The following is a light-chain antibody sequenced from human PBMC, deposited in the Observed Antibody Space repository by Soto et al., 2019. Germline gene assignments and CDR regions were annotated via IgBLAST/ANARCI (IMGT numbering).Light chain of an antibody. Sequence: DIQMPQSPSSLSASVGDTVSITCRAGQTFNNYLNWYQHKPGKVPKLLIYAATALQSGVPSRFSASASGTDFTLTITNVQPEDCGTYYCQQSYTSQQTFGQGTKVDIK. CDR1: QTFNNY. V-gene: IGKV1-39*01. CDR2: AAT. CDR3: QQSYTSQQT. J-gene: IGKJ2*01.